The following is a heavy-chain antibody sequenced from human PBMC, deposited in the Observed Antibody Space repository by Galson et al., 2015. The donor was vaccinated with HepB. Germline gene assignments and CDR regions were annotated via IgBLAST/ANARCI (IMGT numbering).Heavy chain of an antibody. CDR3: ARYSYDSSAFDY. D-gene: IGHD3-22*01. CDR1: GYTFTSYA. Sequence: SVKVSCKDSGYTFTSYAMHWVRQAPGQRLEWMGWINAGNGNTKYSQKFQGRVTITRDTSASTAYMELSSLRSEDTAVYYCARYSYDSSAFDYWGQGTLVTVSS. CDR2: INAGNGNT. V-gene: IGHV1-3*01. J-gene: IGHJ4*02.